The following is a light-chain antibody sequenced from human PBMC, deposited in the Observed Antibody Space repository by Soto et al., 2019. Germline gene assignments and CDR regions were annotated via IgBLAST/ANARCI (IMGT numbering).Light chain of an antibody. V-gene: IGKV3-20*01. CDR1: QSVSSSH. CDR2: GAS. J-gene: IGKJ1*01. CDR3: QQYGSSPRT. Sequence: DIELTQSPGTLSLSPGERATLSCRASQSVSSSHLAWYQQKPGQAPRLLISGASSRATGIPDRFTGSGSGTDFTLTISRLEPEDFAVYYCQQYGSSPRTFGQGTKVEIK.